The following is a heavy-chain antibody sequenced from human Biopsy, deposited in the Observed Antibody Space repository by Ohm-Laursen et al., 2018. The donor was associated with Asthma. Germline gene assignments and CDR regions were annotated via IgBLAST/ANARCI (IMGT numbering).Heavy chain of an antibody. CDR2: ISVYNGNT. CDR3: ARAVDYSHYYGIDV. J-gene: IGHJ6*02. V-gene: IGHV1-18*01. Sequence: ASVKVSCNTSGYTFNGAGITWVRQAPGQGLEWMGWISVYNGNTKVAQKLQDRVTMITDTSTSTACMELRSLRSDDTAVYFCARAVDYSHYYGIDVWGQGTTVTVS. CDR1: GYTFNGAG. D-gene: IGHD3-10*01.